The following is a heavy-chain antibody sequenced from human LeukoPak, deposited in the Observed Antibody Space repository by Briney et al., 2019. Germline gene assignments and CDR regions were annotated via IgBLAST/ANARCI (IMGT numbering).Heavy chain of an antibody. Sequence: GESLKISCKGSGYSFRSYWIAWVRQMTGKGLEWMGVIYPGDSDTRYSPSFQGQVTISADKSSNTAYLQWSSLKASDTAMYYCAKTGGVATITSWFDLWGQGTLVTVSS. CDR3: AKTGGVATITSWFDL. V-gene: IGHV5-51*01. CDR1: GYSFRSYW. D-gene: IGHD5-12*01. J-gene: IGHJ5*02. CDR2: IYPGDSDT.